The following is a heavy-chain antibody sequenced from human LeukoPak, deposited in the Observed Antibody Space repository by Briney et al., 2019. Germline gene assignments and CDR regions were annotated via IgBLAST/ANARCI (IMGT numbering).Heavy chain of an antibody. D-gene: IGHD1-26*01. CDR1: GFTFSSYA. V-gene: IGHV3-7*01. CDR3: ARDCFFRRDESGRAFDY. J-gene: IGHJ4*02. Sequence: GGSLRLSCEASGFTFSSYAMHWVRQAPGKGLEWVANIKQDGSEKYYVDSVKGRFTISRDDAKNSLYLQMNSLRAEDTAVYYCARDCFFRRDESGRAFDYWGQGTLVTVSS. CDR2: IKQDGSEK.